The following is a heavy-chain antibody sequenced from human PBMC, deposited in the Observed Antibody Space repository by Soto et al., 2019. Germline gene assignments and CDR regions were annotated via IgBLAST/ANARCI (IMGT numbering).Heavy chain of an antibody. CDR3: AKSIRGLRGVHYYGMDV. J-gene: IGHJ6*02. Sequence: ASAEVSFNASGGTFAISAINSVRQATGQGLEWMGWMNPNSGNTGYAQKFQGRVTMTRNTSISTAYMELSSLRSEDTAVYYCAKSIRGLRGVHYYGMDVWGQGTTVTVSS. D-gene: IGHD3-10*01. CDR1: GGTFAISA. CDR2: MNPNSGNT. V-gene: IGHV1-8*02.